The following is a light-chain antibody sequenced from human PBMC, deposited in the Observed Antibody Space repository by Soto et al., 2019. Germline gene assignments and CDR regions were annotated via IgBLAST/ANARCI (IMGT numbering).Light chain of an antibody. CDR1: SSDVGGHNY. V-gene: IGLV2-14*01. J-gene: IGLJ1*01. Sequence: QSALTQPASVSGSSGQSITISCTGTSSDVGGHNYVSWYQQNPGKAPKLMIYEVSNRPSGVSYRFSGSRSGNTASLTISGLQAEDEADYYCSSYTSSSSLYVFGSGTKITVL. CDR3: SSYTSSSSLYV. CDR2: EVS.